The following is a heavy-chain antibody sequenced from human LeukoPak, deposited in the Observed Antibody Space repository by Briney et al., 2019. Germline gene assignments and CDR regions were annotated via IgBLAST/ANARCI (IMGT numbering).Heavy chain of an antibody. CDR2: ISSSSSSI. D-gene: IGHD3-22*01. CDR1: GFTFSSYS. Sequence: GGSLRLSCAASGFTFSSYSVNWVRQAPGKGLEWVSSISSSSSSINNADSVNGRFTISRDNTKKSLYLQMNSLRAEDTAVYYCARDSTMIVVGLIDYWGQGTLVTVSS. V-gene: IGHV3-21*01. J-gene: IGHJ4*02. CDR3: ARDSTMIVVGLIDY.